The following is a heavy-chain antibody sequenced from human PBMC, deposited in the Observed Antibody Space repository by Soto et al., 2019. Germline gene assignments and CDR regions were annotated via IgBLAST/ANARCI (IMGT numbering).Heavy chain of an antibody. CDR1: GCSISSGTW. J-gene: IGHJ5*02. V-gene: IGHV4-4*02. CDR3: ARRVPAAPNWFDP. Sequence: SETLSLTGPVSGCSISSGTWWSWVRQPPGRGLEWIGEIYHSGSPNYNPSLKSRVTMSVDKSKNLFSLRLSSVTAADSALYYCARRVPAAPNWFDPWGQGNLVTVS. D-gene: IGHD2-2*01. CDR2: IYHSGSP.